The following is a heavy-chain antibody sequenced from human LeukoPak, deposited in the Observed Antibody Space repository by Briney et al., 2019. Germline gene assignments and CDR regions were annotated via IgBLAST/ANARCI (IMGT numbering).Heavy chain of an antibody. J-gene: IGHJ6*03. CDR2: MNPNSGNT. CDR3: ARGYYSDYYMDV. Sequence: ASVKVSCKASGYTFTSCDINWVRQATGQGLEWMGWMNPNSGNTGYAQKFQGRVTMTRNTSISTAYMELSSLRSEDTAVYYCARGYYSDYYMDVWGKGTTVTVSS. CDR1: GYTFTSCD. D-gene: IGHD4-11*01. V-gene: IGHV1-8*01.